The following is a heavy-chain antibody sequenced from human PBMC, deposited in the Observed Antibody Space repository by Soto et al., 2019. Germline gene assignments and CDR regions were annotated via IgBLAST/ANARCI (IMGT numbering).Heavy chain of an antibody. V-gene: IGHV3-23*01. CDR1: GFTFSSYA. J-gene: IGHJ4*02. D-gene: IGHD6-6*01. Sequence: EVQLLESGGGLVQPGGSLRLSCAASGFTFSSYAMSWVRQAPGKGLEWVSAISGSGGSTYYADSVKGRFTISRDKSKNTLYLQMNSLRVEDTAVYYCAKGSEEYSRPDIDYWGQGTLVTVSP. CDR2: ISGSGGST. CDR3: AKGSEEYSRPDIDY.